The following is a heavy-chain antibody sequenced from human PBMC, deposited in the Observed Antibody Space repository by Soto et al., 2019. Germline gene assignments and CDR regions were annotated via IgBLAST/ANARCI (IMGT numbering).Heavy chain of an antibody. CDR3: AREGPSSSYVFCSGYYYFDS. D-gene: IGHD3-3*01. V-gene: IGHV3-33*01. CDR1: GFTFSIYG. Sequence: QVQLVESGGGVVQPGRSLRLSCAASGFTFSIYGMNWVRQAPGKGLEWVAVIWSDGSNTYYADSVKGRFTISRDNSKNTRYLQMNSLRAEDTAVYYCAREGPSSSYVFCSGYYYFDSWGQGTPVTVSS. CDR2: IWSDGSNT. J-gene: IGHJ4*02.